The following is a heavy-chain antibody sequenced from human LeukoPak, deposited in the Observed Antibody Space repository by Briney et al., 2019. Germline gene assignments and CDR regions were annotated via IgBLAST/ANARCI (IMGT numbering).Heavy chain of an antibody. CDR2: MNPNSGNT. J-gene: IGHJ4*02. Sequence: GASVKVSCKASGYTFTSHDINWVRQATGQGLEWMGWMNPNSGNTGYAQKFQGRVTMTRNTSISTAYMELSSLRSEDTALYYCARALWFGDLFFDYWGQGTLVTVSS. CDR3: ARALWFGDLFFDY. D-gene: IGHD3-10*01. V-gene: IGHV1-8*01. CDR1: GYTFTSHD.